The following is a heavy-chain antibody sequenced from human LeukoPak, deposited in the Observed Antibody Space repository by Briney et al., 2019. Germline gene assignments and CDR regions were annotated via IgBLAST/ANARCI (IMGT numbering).Heavy chain of an antibody. CDR3: APGLVDNYGYDLNYFDY. D-gene: IGHD5-18*01. J-gene: IGHJ4*02. CDR1: GFTFSSYA. CDR2: ISGSGGTT. V-gene: IGHV3-23*01. Sequence: AGGSLRLSCAASGFTFSSYAMSWVRQAPGKGLEWVSAISGSGGTTYYADSVKGGFTISRDNSKNTLYLQMNSLRAEDTAVYYCAPGLVDNYGYDLNYFDYWGQGTLVTVSS.